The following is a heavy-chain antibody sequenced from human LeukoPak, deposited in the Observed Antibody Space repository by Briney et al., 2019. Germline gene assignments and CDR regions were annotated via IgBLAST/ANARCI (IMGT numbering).Heavy chain of an antibody. V-gene: IGHV3-30*18. D-gene: IGHD2-2*01. Sequence: GRSLRLSCAASGFTFSSYGMHWVRQASGKGLEWVAVISYDGSNKYYADSVKGRFTISRDNSKNTLYLQMNSLRAEDTAVYYCAKGYCSSTSCQIRGDAFDIWGQGTMVTVSS. CDR1: GFTFSSYG. CDR2: ISYDGSNK. CDR3: AKGYCSSTSCQIRGDAFDI. J-gene: IGHJ3*02.